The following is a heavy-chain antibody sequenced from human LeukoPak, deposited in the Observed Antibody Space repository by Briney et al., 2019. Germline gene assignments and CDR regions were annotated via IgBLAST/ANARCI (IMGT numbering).Heavy chain of an antibody. D-gene: IGHD6-6*01. Sequence: PSETLSLACTVSGGSISTYYWSWVRRPPGKGLEWIAYIHASGPTNYNPSLKSRITISVDTSKNQFSLKLSSVTAADTAVYYCARHDAGIAARPFDNWGQGTLVTVSS. V-gene: IGHV4-4*09. J-gene: IGHJ4*02. CDR1: GGSISTYY. CDR2: IHASGPT. CDR3: ARHDAGIAARPFDN.